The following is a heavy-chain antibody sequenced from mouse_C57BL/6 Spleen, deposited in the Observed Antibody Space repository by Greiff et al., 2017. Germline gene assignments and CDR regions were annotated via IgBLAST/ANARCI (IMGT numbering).Heavy chain of an antibody. D-gene: IGHD1-1*01. J-gene: IGHJ1*03. CDR3: AGGASYYGSRGWYFDV. CDR2: IYPGSGST. V-gene: IGHV1-55*01. Sequence: QVQLQQPGAELVKPGASVKMSCKASGYTFTSYWITWVKQRPGQGLEWIGDIYPGSGSTNYNEKFKSKATLTVDTTSSTAYMQLSSLTSEDSAVYYCAGGASYYGSRGWYFDVWGTGTTVTVSS. CDR1: GYTFTSYW.